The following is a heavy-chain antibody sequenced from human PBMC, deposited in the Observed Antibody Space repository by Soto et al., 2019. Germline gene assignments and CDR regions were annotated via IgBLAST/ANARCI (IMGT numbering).Heavy chain of an antibody. CDR1: GYTFTTYY. D-gene: IGHD1-26*01. CDR3: ARSPLLGWPQSWHVDY. Sequence: QVQLVQSGAEVKKPGASVKVSCKASGYTFTTYYIHWVRQAPGQGLEWIGVINPSGGSATYTQNFQDRVTMTRDTSTSTVTMELGSLTTDDTALYYCARSPLLGWPQSWHVDYWSQGALVTVSS. V-gene: IGHV1-46*01. CDR2: INPSGGSA. J-gene: IGHJ4*02.